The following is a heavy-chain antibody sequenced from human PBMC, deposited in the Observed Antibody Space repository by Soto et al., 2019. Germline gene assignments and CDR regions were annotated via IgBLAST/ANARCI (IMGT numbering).Heavy chain of an antibody. J-gene: IGHJ4*02. V-gene: IGHV3-23*01. CDR2: FTSGGST. D-gene: IGHD6-19*01. CDR3: ARTDKYNSQSSGWANRIDY. Sequence: EVQLLESGGDLVQPGGSLRLSCAASGFIFSNYAMTWVRQAPGKGPEWVSTFTSGGSTYYRDTVNGRFTISRDNSKNTLYLQMNSLRAEDTAVYYWARTDKYNSQSSGWANRIDYWGQGTLVTVSS. CDR1: GFIFSNYA.